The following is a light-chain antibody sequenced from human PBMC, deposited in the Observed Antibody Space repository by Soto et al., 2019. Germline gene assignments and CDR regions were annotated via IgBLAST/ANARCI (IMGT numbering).Light chain of an antibody. Sequence: EIVMTQSPATLSVSPGERATLSCGASQSVSSNLAWYQQKPGQAPRLLIYGASTRATETPARFSGSGSGTEFTLTISSLQSEDFAVYYCQQYNNWPPWTFGQGTKVDI. J-gene: IGKJ1*01. CDR2: GAS. CDR1: QSVSSN. V-gene: IGKV3-15*01. CDR3: QQYNNWPPWT.